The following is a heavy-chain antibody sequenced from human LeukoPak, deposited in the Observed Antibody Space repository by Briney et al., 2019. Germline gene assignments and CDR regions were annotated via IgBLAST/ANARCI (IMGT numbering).Heavy chain of an antibody. J-gene: IGHJ6*03. D-gene: IGHD6-19*01. V-gene: IGHV3-53*01. CDR3: ARAQWRTYSYYYMDV. CDR1: GFIFSNAW. CDR2: IYSGGST. Sequence: GGSLRLSCAASGFIFSNAWMTWVRQAPGKGLEWISVIYSGGSTYYADSVKGRFTISRDDSKNTLYLQMNSLRAEDTAIYYCARAQWRTYSYYYMDVWGKGTTVTVSS.